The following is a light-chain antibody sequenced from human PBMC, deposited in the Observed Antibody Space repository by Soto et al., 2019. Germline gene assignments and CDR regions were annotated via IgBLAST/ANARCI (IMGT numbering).Light chain of an antibody. Sequence: QSALTQPASVSGSPGQSITISCTGTSSDVGGYNYVSWYQQHPGKAPKVMIYEVSNRPSGVSNRFSGSKSGNTASLTISGLQAEDEADYHCSSYTSTGTLVFGGGTKLTVL. V-gene: IGLV2-14*01. CDR2: EVS. CDR1: SSDVGGYNY. J-gene: IGLJ2*01. CDR3: SSYTSTGTLV.